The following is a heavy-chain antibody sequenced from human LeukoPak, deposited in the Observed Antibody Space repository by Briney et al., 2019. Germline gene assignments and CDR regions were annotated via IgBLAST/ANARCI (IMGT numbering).Heavy chain of an antibody. J-gene: IGHJ4*02. CDR3: ARGSGSGSYYNGFDY. D-gene: IGHD3-10*01. CDR1: GGSISSYY. CDR2: IYTSGST. Sequence: SETLSLTCTVSGGSISSYYWSWIRPPAGKGLEWIGRIYTSGSTNYNPSLKSRVTMSVDTSKNQFSLKLSSVTAADTAMYYCARGSGSGSYYNGFDYWGQGTLVTVSS. V-gene: IGHV4-4*07.